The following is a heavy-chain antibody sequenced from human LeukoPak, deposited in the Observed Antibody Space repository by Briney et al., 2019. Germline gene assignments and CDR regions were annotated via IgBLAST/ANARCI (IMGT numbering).Heavy chain of an antibody. J-gene: IGHJ4*02. CDR3: AKGHSYGDNHFDY. CDR2: IRGIDTNT. D-gene: IGHD5-18*01. V-gene: IGHV3-23*01. CDR1: GFTFSTYS. Sequence: GGSLRLSCAASGFTFSTYSMYWVRQAPGKGLEWVSGIRGIDTNTYYADSVKGRFTISRDNAKNSPYLQMNSLRAEDMALYYCAKGHSYGDNHFDYWGQGTLVTVSS.